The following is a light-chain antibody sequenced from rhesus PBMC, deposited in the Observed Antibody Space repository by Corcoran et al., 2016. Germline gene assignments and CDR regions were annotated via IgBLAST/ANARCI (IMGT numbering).Light chain of an antibody. J-gene: IGKJ4*01. CDR1: QGISNA. V-gene: IGKV1-33*02. CDR3: QQGYSTPLT. Sequence: DIQMSQSPSSLSASVGDKVTITCRASQGISNALAWYQQKPGKAPKLLIYSASNLESGVPSRFSGSRPGTDFTLTISHLQPEDFATYYCQQGYSTPLTFGGGTKVELK. CDR2: SAS.